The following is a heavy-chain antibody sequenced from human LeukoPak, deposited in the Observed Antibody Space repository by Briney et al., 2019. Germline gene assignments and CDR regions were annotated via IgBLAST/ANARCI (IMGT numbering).Heavy chain of an antibody. V-gene: IGHV3-74*01. D-gene: IGHD2-15*01. CDR1: GFTFRSYW. CDR2: IISDGSST. J-gene: IGHJ4*02. CDR3: VSSYCSGGSCYSASGY. Sequence: PGGSRKLSCEPSGFTFRSYWRHWVPKAQGKGLLWFYRIISDGSSTSYADSVKGRFTISRDNAKNTLYLQMNSLRAEDTAVYYCVSSYCSGGSCYSASGYWGQGTLVTVSS.